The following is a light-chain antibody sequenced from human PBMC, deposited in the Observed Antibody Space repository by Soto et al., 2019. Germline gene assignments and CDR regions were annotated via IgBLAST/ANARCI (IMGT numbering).Light chain of an antibody. CDR1: QGISSY. V-gene: IGKV1-8*01. Sequence: AIRMTQSPSSFSASTGDRVTITCRASQGISSYLAWYQQKPGKAPKLLIYAASTLQSGVPSRFSGSGSGTDFTLTISCLQSEDFATYYCQHLHTYPYTFGQGTKLEIK. J-gene: IGKJ2*01. CDR3: QHLHTYPYT. CDR2: AAS.